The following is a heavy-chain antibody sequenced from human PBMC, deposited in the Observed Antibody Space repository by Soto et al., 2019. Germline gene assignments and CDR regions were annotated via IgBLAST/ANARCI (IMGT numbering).Heavy chain of an antibody. V-gene: IGHV4-4*02. Sequence: SETLSLTCAVSGGSISSSNWWSWVRQPPGKGLEWIGEIYHSGSTNYNPSLKSRVTISVDKSKNQFSLKLSSVTAADTAVYYCARGDYGDYYAFDYWGQGTLVTVSS. D-gene: IGHD4-17*01. CDR1: GGSISSSNW. J-gene: IGHJ4*02. CDR2: IYHSGST. CDR3: ARGDYGDYYAFDY.